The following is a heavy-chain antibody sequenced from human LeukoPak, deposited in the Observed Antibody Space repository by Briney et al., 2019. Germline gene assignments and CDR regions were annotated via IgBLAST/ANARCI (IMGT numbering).Heavy chain of an antibody. J-gene: IGHJ4*02. CDR3: TTPLTTVTTLPFDS. CDR1: GITFINVW. D-gene: IGHD4-17*01. Sequence: PGGSLRLSCAASGITFINVWMSWVRQAPGKGLEWVARIKSRSDGGTTDYATPVKGRFTISRDDSKATVYLQMNSLKTEDTGVYYCTTPLTTVTTLPFDSWGQGTLVTVSS. CDR2: IKSRSDGGTT. V-gene: IGHV3-15*01.